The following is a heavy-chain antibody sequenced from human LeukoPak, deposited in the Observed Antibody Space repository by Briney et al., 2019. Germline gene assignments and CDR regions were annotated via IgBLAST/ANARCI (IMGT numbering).Heavy chain of an antibody. V-gene: IGHV4-31*03. CDR1: GGSISSGGYY. CDR3: AREPYSSGTNAFDI. Sequence: SETLSLTCTVSGGSISSGGYYWSWIRQHPGKGLEWIGYIYYSGSTYYNPSLKSRVTISVDTSKDQFSLKLSSVTAADTAAYYCAREPYSSGTNAFDIWGQGTMVTVSS. J-gene: IGHJ3*02. CDR2: IYYSGST. D-gene: IGHD3-22*01.